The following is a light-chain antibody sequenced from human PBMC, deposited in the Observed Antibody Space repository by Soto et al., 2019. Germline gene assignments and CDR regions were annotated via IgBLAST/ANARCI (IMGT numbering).Light chain of an antibody. CDR3: QQRSNWLT. Sequence: VWTQSRATLSFSPGESSTLSCRASQSVSSYLAWYQQKPGQAPRLLIYDASNRATGIPARFSGSGSGTDFTLTISSLEPEDFAVYYCQQRSNWLTFGGGTKVDI. J-gene: IGKJ4*01. CDR2: DAS. CDR1: QSVSSY. V-gene: IGKV3-11*01.